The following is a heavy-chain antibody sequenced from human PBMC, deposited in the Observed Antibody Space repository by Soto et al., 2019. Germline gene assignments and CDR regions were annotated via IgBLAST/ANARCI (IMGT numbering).Heavy chain of an antibody. CDR2: ISGSDDST. CDR3: AKDRERDAWYEDY. V-gene: IGHV3-23*01. Sequence: GGSLRLSCVASGFSFSSYAMTWVRQAPGKGLEWVSVISGSDDSTYYAHSVKGRFTISRDNSKNTLYLQMTSLRAEDTAVYYCAKDRERDAWYEDYWGQGTLVTVSS. J-gene: IGHJ4*02. CDR1: GFSFSSYA. D-gene: IGHD6-13*01.